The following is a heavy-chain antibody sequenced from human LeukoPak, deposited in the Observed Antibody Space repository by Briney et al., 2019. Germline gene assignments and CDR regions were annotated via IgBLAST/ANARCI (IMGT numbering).Heavy chain of an antibody. CDR1: GFTFSSYW. V-gene: IGHV3-49*04. D-gene: IGHD1-26*01. CDR3: TRVVSRYSGSYYSSWFDP. CDR2: IRSKAYGGTT. Sequence: PGGSLRLSCAASGFTFSSYWMSWVRQAPGKGLEWVGFIRSKAYGGTTEYAASVKGRFTISRDDSKSIAYLQMNSLKTEDTAVYYCTRVVSRYSGSYYSSWFDPWGQGTLVTVSS. J-gene: IGHJ5*02.